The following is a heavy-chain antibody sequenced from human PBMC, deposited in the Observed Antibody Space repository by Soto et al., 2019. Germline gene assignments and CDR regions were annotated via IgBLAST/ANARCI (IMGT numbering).Heavy chain of an antibody. CDR1: GFTFSSYA. CDR2: ISYDGSNK. J-gene: IGHJ4*02. D-gene: IGHD2-15*01. V-gene: IGHV3-30-3*01. Sequence: QVQLVESGGGVVQPGRSLRLSCAASGFTFSSYAMHWVRQAPGKGLEWVAVISYDGSNKYYADSVKGRFTISTDNSKNTLYLQMNSLRAEDTAVYYCECAANHYYFDYWGQGTLVTVSS. CDR3: ECAANHYYFDY.